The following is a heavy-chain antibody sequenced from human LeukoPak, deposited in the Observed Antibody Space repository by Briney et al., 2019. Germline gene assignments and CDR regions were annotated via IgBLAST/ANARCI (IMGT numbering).Heavy chain of an antibody. V-gene: IGHV3-48*01. CDR2: ISSSSSTI. CDR1: GFTFSSYS. D-gene: IGHD2/OR15-2a*01. CDR3: ARDLEYLGWDY. Sequence: GGSLRLSCAASGFTFSSYSMNWVRQAPGKGLEWVSYISSSSSTIYYADSVRGRFTISRDNAKNSLYLQMNSLRAEDTAVYYCARDLEYLGWDYWGQGTLVTVSS. J-gene: IGHJ4*02.